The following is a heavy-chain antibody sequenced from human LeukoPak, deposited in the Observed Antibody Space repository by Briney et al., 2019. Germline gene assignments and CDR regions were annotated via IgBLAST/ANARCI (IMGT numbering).Heavy chain of an antibody. J-gene: IGHJ3*02. CDR1: GGSITSYY. CDR2: IYYTGST. D-gene: IGHD5-24*01. CDR3: ARLGPVEMSTGRAFDI. Sequence: PSETLSLTCTVSGGSITSYYWSWIRQSPGKGLEWIGYIYYTGSTTYSPSLKSRVTLSVNTSKDQFSLKLSSVTAADTAVYYCARLGPVEMSTGRAFDIWGQGTMVTVSS. V-gene: IGHV4-59*08.